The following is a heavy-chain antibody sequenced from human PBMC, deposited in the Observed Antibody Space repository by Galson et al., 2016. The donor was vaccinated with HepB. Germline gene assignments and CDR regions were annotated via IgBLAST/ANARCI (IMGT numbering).Heavy chain of an antibody. CDR1: GFTFSDYY. CDR2: TSMTGTIN. J-gene: IGHJ6*02. V-gene: IGHV3-11*01. CDR3: ARLRPVRSSFYYGMDV. Sequence: SLRLSCAASGFTFSDYYISWLRQAPGKGLEWLSFTSMTGTINQYADSVRGRFIISRDNGNNSVYLQMNSLRAEDTAVYYCARLRPVRSSFYYGMDVWGQGTTVTVSS. D-gene: IGHD5-12*01.